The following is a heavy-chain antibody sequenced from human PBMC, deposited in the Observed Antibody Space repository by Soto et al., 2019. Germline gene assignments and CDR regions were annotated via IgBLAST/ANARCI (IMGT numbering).Heavy chain of an antibody. Sequence: GGSLRLSCAASGFTFSNFAVSWVRQAPGKGLEWVSATSGSGVSTFYADSVKGRFTIFRDNSKNTVSLQMSSLRAEDTAIYYCAKGYSFGFEFWGQGILVTVSS. V-gene: IGHV3-23*01. CDR2: TSGSGVST. CDR1: GFTFSNFA. D-gene: IGHD4-4*01. CDR3: AKGYSFGFEF. J-gene: IGHJ4*02.